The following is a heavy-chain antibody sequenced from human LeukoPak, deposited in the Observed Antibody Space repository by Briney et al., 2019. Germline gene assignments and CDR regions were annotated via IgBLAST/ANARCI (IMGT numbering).Heavy chain of an antibody. D-gene: IGHD6-25*01. V-gene: IGHV4-39*01. CDR3: ARHQRHTYYYYYMDV. CDR1: GGSISSSSYY. J-gene: IGHJ6*03. Sequence: SETLSLTCTVSGGSISSSSYYWGWIRQPPGKGLEWIGSIYYSGSTYYNPSLKSRVTISVDTSKNQFSLKLSSVTAADTAVYYCARHQRHTYYYYYMDVWGKGTTVTVSS. CDR2: IYYSGST.